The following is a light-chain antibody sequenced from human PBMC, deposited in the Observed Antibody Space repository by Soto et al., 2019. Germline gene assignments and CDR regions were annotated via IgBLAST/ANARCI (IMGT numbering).Light chain of an antibody. CDR1: DNDVGNYDF. CDR2: EVT. J-gene: IGLJ2*01. Sequence: QSALTQTPSASGSPGQSVTISCTGTDNDVGNYDFVSWYQQHPGKAPKLIIYEVTKRPSGVPARFSGSKSGNAASLTVSGLQAEDEADYYCSSYGGNNNILFGAGTKLTVL. CDR3: SSYGGNNNIL. V-gene: IGLV2-8*01.